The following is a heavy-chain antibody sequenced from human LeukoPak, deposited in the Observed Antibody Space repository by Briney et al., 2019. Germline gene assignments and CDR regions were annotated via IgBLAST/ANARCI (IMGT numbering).Heavy chain of an antibody. Sequence: PGGSLRLSCAASGFTFSNYNMNWVRQAPGKGLEWVSCISTRSTYIYYADSVKGRFTISRDNAKNSLYQQMNSLRADDTAVYYCAREEEWYASGTYYKGFDSWGQGTLVTVSS. CDR2: ISTRSTYI. V-gene: IGHV3-21*01. CDR1: GFTFSNYN. D-gene: IGHD3-10*01. CDR3: AREEEWYASGTYYKGFDS. J-gene: IGHJ4*02.